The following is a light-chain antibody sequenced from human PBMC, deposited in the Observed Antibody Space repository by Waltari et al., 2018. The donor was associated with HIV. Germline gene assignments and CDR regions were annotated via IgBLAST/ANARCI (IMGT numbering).Light chain of an antibody. J-gene: IGLJ3*02. CDR2: EVS. CDR1: SSDVGSYSY. Sequence: QSALTQPASVSGSPGQSITISCTGSSSDVGSYSYVSWYQQHPRKAPKLMIYEVSNRPAGVSHRFSGSKTVNTASLTISGLQPEDEADYYCNSYTSISTWVFGGGTKLTVL. V-gene: IGLV2-14*01. CDR3: NSYTSISTWV.